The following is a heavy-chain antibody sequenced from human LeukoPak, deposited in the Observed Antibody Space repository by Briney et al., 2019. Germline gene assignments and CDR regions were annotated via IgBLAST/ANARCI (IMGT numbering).Heavy chain of an antibody. CDR2: IYSGGST. D-gene: IGHD4-17*01. V-gene: IGHV3-53*01. CDR3: ARTYGPYYYMDV. J-gene: IGHJ6*03. CDR1: GFTVSSNY. Sequence: GGSLRLSCAASGFTVSSNYMSWVRQAPGKGLEWVSVIYSGGSTYYADSVKGRFTISRDNSKNTLYLQMNSLRAEDTAVYYCARTYGPYYYMDVWGKGATVTISS.